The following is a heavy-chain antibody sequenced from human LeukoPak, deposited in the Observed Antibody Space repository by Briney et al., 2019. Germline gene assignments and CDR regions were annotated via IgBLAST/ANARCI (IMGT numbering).Heavy chain of an antibody. J-gene: IGHJ4*02. Sequence: GGSLRLSCAASGFTFDDYGMSWVRQAPGKGLEWVSGINWNGGSTGYADSVKGRFTISRDNAKNSLYLQMNSLRAEDTALYYCARDLGDCSSTSCPVGYWGQGTLVTVS. CDR2: INWNGGST. CDR1: GFTFDDYG. V-gene: IGHV3-20*04. CDR3: ARDLGDCSSTSCPVGY. D-gene: IGHD2-2*01.